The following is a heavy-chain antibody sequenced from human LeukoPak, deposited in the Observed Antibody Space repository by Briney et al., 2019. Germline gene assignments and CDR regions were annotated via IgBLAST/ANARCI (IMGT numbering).Heavy chain of an antibody. Sequence: PGGSLRLSCAASGFTFSSYSMNWVRQAPGKGLEWVSSISSSSSYIYYADSVKGRFTISRDNAKNSLYLQMNSLRAEDTAVYYCARDRGDIVVVPAAIRYWGQGTLSPSPQ. J-gene: IGHJ4*02. CDR2: ISSSSSYI. CDR3: ARDRGDIVVVPAAIRY. V-gene: IGHV3-21*01. CDR1: GFTFSSYS. D-gene: IGHD2-2*02.